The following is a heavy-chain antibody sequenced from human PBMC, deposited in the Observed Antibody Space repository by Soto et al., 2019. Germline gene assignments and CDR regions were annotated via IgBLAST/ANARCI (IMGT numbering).Heavy chain of an antibody. D-gene: IGHD6-19*01. V-gene: IGHV4-59*01. J-gene: IGHJ6*03. Sequence: SETLSLTCTVSGGSISSYYWSWIRQPPWKGLEWIGYIYYSGSTNYNPSLKSRVTISVDTSKNQFSLKLSSVTAADTAVYYCARGVDSSGFYYYYYMYVWGKGTTVTVSS. CDR1: GGSISSYY. CDR3: ARGVDSSGFYYYYYMYV. CDR2: IYYSGST.